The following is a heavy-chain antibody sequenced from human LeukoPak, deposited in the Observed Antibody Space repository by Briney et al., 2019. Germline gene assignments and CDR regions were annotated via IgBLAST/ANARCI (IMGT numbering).Heavy chain of an antibody. D-gene: IGHD5-18*01. CDR3: ASQEGGTAMVTSNWFDP. V-gene: IGHV1-2*02. Sequence: ASVKVSCKASGYTFTGYYMHWVRQAPGQGLEWMGWINPNSGGTNYAQKFQGRATMTRDTSISTAYMGLSRLRSDDTAVYYCASQEGGTAMVTSNWFDPWGQGTLVTVSS. CDR2: INPNSGGT. J-gene: IGHJ5*02. CDR1: GYTFTGYY.